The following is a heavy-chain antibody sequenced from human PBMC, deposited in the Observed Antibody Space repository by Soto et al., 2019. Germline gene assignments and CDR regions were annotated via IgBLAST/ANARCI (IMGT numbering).Heavy chain of an antibody. CDR3: ADFYDIMISYSTGSDY. V-gene: IGHV3-48*02. Sequence: EVQLVESGGGFVQPGGALRLSCAASGFTFTNYNMNWVRQAPGKGLEWISYISSSGGTIYYADSVRGRFTISRDNAKNSLFLQMNSLRDEDTAVYYCADFYDIMISYSTGSDYWGQGTLVTVSS. CDR1: GFTFTNYN. CDR2: ISSSGGTI. D-gene: IGHD3-9*01. J-gene: IGHJ4*02.